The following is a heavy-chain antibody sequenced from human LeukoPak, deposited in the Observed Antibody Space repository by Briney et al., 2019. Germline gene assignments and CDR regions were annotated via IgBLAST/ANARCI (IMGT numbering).Heavy chain of an antibody. D-gene: IGHD1-1*01. CDR3: TTDQNWNSWDHDAFDI. Sequence: PGGSLRLSCAASGFTFSNAWMSWVRQAPGKGLEWVGRIKSKTDGGTTDYAAPVKGRFTISRDDSKNTLYLQMNSLKTEDTAVYYCTTDQNWNSWDHDAFDIWGQGTMVTVSS. J-gene: IGHJ3*02. CDR1: GFTFSNAW. CDR2: IKSKTDGGTT. V-gene: IGHV3-15*01.